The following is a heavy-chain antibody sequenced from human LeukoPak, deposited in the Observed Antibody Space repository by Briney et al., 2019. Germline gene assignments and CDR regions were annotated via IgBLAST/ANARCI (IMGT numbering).Heavy chain of an antibody. CDR3: ARGTLWRELLNY. CDR1: GFVVSTKY. D-gene: IGHD1-26*01. J-gene: IGHJ4*02. CDR2: IYSSGST. Sequence: PGGSLRLSCVASGFVVSTKYMSWVRQAPGKGLEWVSVIYSSGSTYYADSVKGRFTISRDNSKNTLYLQMNSLRAEDTAVYYCARGTLWRELLNYWGQGTLVTVSS. V-gene: IGHV3-53*01.